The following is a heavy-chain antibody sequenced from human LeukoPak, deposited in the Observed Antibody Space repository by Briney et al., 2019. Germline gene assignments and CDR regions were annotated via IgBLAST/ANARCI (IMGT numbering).Heavy chain of an antibody. CDR1: GGSISSYY. Sequence: SETLSLTCTVSGGSISSYYWSWIRQPAGKGLEWIGRIYTSGSINYNPSLKSRVTMSVDTSKNQFSLKLSSVTAADTAVYYCARGTPYSSGWYPPVRFDYWGQGTLVTVSS. J-gene: IGHJ4*02. CDR3: ARGTPYSSGWYPPVRFDY. D-gene: IGHD6-19*01. CDR2: IYTSGSI. V-gene: IGHV4-4*07.